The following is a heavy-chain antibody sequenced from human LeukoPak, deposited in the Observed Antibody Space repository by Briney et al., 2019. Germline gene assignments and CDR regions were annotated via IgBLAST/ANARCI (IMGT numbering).Heavy chain of an antibody. V-gene: IGHV3-33*01. Sequence: GGSLRLSCAAPGFTFSSYGMHWVRQAPGKGLEWVAVIWYDGSNKYYADSVKGRFTISRDNSKNTLYLQMNSLRAEDTAVYYCARESYDILTGLADAFDIRGQGTMVTVSS. D-gene: IGHD3-9*01. J-gene: IGHJ3*02. CDR2: IWYDGSNK. CDR1: GFTFSSYG. CDR3: ARESYDILTGLADAFDI.